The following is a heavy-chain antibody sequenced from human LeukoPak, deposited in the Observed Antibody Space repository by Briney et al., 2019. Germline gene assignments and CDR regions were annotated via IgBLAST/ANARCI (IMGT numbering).Heavy chain of an antibody. J-gene: IGHJ4*02. V-gene: IGHV4-31*03. CDR2: IYYSGNT. CDR1: GGSISSGGHY. Sequence: PSQTLSLTCTVSGGSISSGGHYWSWIRQHPGKSLEWIGNIYYSGNTYYNPSLKSRVTISVDTSKNQFSLKLSSVTAADTAVYYCARADYLDSSGYFGKFEYWGQGTLVTVSS. CDR3: ARADYLDSSGYFGKFEY. D-gene: IGHD3-22*01.